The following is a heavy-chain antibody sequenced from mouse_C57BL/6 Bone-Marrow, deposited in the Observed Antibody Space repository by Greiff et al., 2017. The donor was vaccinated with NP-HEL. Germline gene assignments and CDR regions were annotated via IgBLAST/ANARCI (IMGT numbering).Heavy chain of an antibody. D-gene: IGHD1-2*01. V-gene: IGHV1-9*01. CDR2: ILPGSGST. J-gene: IGHJ3*01. CDR1: GYTFTGYW. CDR3: AKLTARGFAY. Sequence: QVQLKESGAELMKPGASVKLSCKATGYTFTGYWIEWVKQRPGHGLEWIGEILPGSGSTNYNEKFKGKATFTADTSSNTAYMQLSSLTTEDSAIYYCAKLTARGFAYWGQGTLGTVSA.